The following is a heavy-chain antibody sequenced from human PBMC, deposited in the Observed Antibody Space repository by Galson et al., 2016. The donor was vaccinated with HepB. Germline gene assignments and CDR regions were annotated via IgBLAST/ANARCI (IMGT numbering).Heavy chain of an antibody. V-gene: IGHV3-30*03. CDR1: QLTFSAFG. D-gene: IGHD4-17*01. CDR3: ARSATYGDYVADY. Sequence: SLRLSCAGSQLTFSAFGMHWVRQGPGKGLEWVALISHDGGREYYADSVGGRFTVSRDNSKDTLDLQMHNLRPEDTAIYYCARSATYGDYVADYWGQGTLVTVSS. J-gene: IGHJ4*02. CDR2: ISHDGGRE.